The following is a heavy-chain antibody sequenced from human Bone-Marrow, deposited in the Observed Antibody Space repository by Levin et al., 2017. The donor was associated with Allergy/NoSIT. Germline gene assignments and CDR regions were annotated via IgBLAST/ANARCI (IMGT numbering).Heavy chain of an antibody. Sequence: GESLKISCVASGFAFSTYWMYWVRQAPGKGLEWVSNIKKDGSEKHYVDSVKGRFTISRDNAKNSLYLQMNSLRVEDTAIYYCAGLDYGVDYWGQGTLVTVSS. D-gene: IGHD3-16*01. CDR1: GFAFSTYW. J-gene: IGHJ4*02. CDR3: AGLDYGVDY. V-gene: IGHV3-7*01. CDR2: IKKDGSEK.